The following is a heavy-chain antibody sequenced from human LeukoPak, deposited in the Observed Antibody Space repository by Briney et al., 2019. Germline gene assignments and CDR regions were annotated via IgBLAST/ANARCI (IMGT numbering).Heavy chain of an antibody. Sequence: GGSLRLSCAASGFIFSRYGMYWVRQAPGKGLEWMAVISYDGSNKYYADSVRGRFVISRDDSKNTLYLQMNNLRIDDTAVYYCAKDGAPYDSPTEGWFDPWGQGTLVTVSS. CDR3: AKDGAPYDSPTEGWFDP. CDR2: ISYDGSNK. V-gene: IGHV3-30*18. J-gene: IGHJ5*02. CDR1: GFIFSRYG. D-gene: IGHD3-22*01.